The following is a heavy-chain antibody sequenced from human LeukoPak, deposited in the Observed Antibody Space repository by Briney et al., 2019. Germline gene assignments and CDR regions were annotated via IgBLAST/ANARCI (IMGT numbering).Heavy chain of an antibody. CDR2: IRVYNGNT. CDR1: GYTFTSYG. D-gene: IGHD6-13*01. V-gene: IGHV1-18*01. CDR3: ARDPLSWWQQLGDWCDP. Sequence: ASVKVSCKASGYTFTSYGIRWVRQAPRQGVEWMGWIRVYNGNTNYAQKLQGRVTMTTDTYTSTAYMELRSLRSDDTAVYCCARDPLSWWQQLGDWCDPWGQGTLVTVSS. J-gene: IGHJ5*02.